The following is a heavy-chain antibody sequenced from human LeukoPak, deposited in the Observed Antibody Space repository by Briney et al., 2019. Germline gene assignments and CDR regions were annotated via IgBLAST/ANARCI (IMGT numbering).Heavy chain of an antibody. D-gene: IGHD3-3*01. CDR3: ARGGITYYDFWSGYAHVRFDP. CDR1: GGSISSYY. J-gene: IGHJ5*02. CDR2: INHSGST. Sequence: SETLSLTCTVSGGSISSYYWSWIRQPPGKGLEWIGEINHSGSTNYNPSLKSRVTISVDTSKNQFSLKLSSVTAADTAVYYCARGGITYYDFWSGYAHVRFDPWGQGTLVTVSS. V-gene: IGHV4-34*01.